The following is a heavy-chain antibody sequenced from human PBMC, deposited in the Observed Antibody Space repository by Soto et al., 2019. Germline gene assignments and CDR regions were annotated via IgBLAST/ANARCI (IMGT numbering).Heavy chain of an antibody. CDR3: ATPYYFNH. V-gene: IGHV3-21*06. CDR1: GFPFSSNS. Sequence: GGSLRLSCAASGFPFSSNSMNWVRQAPGEGLQWVASISSVSDYIYYADSVKGRFTISRDNARNSLYLQIDSLGVEDTAVYYCATPYYFNHWGPGTLVTVSS. J-gene: IGHJ1*01. D-gene: IGHD3-16*01. CDR2: ISSVSDYI.